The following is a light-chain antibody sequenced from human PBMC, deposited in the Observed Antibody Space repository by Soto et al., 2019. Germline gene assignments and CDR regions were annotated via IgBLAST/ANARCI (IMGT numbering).Light chain of an antibody. CDR2: VAS. CDR1: QSISSIY. Sequence: EIVLTQSPGTLSLSPGERATLSCRASQSISSIYLAWYQQKPGQAPRPLIYVASSRATGIPDRFSGSGSGTDFTLTISRLEPEDFAVYYCHQYVSSPWTFGQGTKVEIK. J-gene: IGKJ1*01. CDR3: HQYVSSPWT. V-gene: IGKV3-20*01.